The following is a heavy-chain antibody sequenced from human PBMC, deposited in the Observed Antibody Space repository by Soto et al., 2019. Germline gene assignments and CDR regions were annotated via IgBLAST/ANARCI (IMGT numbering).Heavy chain of an antibody. CDR2: IYQSGST. CDR3: ARGDYNDYFDF. J-gene: IGHJ4*02. V-gene: IGHV4-30-2*06. CDR1: GVSFNTGGYS. D-gene: IGHD4-4*01. Sequence: QVQLQESGPGLVKPSQTLSLTSAVPGVSFNTGGYSWTWIRQSPGKALEWMGHIYQSGSTYYKPSLKGRITISVDMSNNDFSLEVTSVTPADTAVYFCARGDYNDYFDFWGQGALVTVSS.